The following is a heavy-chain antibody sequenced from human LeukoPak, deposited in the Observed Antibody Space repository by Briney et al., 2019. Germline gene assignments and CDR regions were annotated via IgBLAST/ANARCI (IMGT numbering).Heavy chain of an antibody. CDR2: VSSIGGNT. CDR3: ARGPYSRDFDAFDI. Sequence: GGSLRLSCAASGFTFSSYALSWVRQTPGKGLEWVSAVSSIGGNTYYADSVKGRFTISRDNSKNTLYLQMNSLRAEDTAVYYCARGPYSRDFDAFDIWGQGTMVTVSS. D-gene: IGHD3-22*01. J-gene: IGHJ3*02. V-gene: IGHV3-23*01. CDR1: GFTFSSYA.